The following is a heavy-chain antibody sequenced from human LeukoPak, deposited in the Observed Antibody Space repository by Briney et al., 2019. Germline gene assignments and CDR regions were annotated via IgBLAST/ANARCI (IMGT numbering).Heavy chain of an antibody. D-gene: IGHD5-12*01. J-gene: IGHJ4*02. CDR2: IYTSGST. V-gene: IGHV4-4*07. CDR1: GGSISSYY. Sequence: SETLSLTCTVSGGSISSYYWSWIRQPAGKGLEWIGRIYTSGSTNYNPSLKSRVTMSVDTSKNQFSLKLSSVTAADTAVYYCARDTEIGYSGYEGFDYWGQGTLVTVSS. CDR3: ARDTEIGYSGYEGFDY.